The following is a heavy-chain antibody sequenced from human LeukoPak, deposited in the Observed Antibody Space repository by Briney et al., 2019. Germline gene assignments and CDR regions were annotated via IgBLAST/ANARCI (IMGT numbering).Heavy chain of an antibody. Sequence: GGSLRLSCAASGFTFSSYAMHWVRQAPGKGLEWVAVISYDGSNKYYADSVKGRFTVSRDNSKNTLYLQMNSLRAEDTAVYYCARGAIYYYYYMDVWGQGTTVTVSS. J-gene: IGHJ6*03. D-gene: IGHD1-26*01. CDR2: ISYDGSNK. CDR1: GFTFSSYA. V-gene: IGHV3-30-3*01. CDR3: ARGAIYYYYYMDV.